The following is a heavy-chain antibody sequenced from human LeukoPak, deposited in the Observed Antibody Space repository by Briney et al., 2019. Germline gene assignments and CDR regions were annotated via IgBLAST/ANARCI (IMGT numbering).Heavy chain of an antibody. Sequence: PSQTLSLTCTVSGGSISSYYWSWIRQPPGKGLEWIGYIYYSGSTNYNPSLKSRVTISVDTSKNQFSLKLSSVTAADTAVYYCASQYYYDSSGYYGDFDYWGQGTLVTVSS. CDR1: GGSISSYY. CDR3: ASQYYYDSSGYYGDFDY. D-gene: IGHD3-22*01. J-gene: IGHJ4*02. CDR2: IYYSGST. V-gene: IGHV4-59*08.